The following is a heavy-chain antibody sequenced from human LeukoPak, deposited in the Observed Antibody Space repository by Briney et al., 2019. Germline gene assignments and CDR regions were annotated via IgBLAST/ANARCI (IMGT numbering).Heavy chain of an antibody. J-gene: IGHJ6*03. D-gene: IGHD2-2*01. Sequence: SETLSLTCAVSGGSISSGGYSWSWIRQPPGKGLEWIGYIYHSGSTYYNPSLKSRVTISVDRSKNQFSLKLSSVTAADTAVYYCARDGLGYCSSTSCSSYYYYYMDVWGKGTTVTVSS. V-gene: IGHV4-30-2*01. CDR3: ARDGLGYCSSTSCSSYYYYYMDV. CDR2: IYHSGST. CDR1: GGSISSGGYS.